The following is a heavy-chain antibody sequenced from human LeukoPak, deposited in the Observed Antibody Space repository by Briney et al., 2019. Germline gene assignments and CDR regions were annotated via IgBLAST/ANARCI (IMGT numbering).Heavy chain of an antibody. CDR1: GGTFSSYA. CDR3: ASSEAEMATILYAFDI. V-gene: IGHV1-69*05. CDR2: IIPIFGTA. Sequence: SVKVSCKASGGTFSSYAISWVRQAPGQGLEWMGRIIPIFGTANYAQKFQGRVTITTDESTSTAYMELSSLRSEDTAVYYCASSEAEMATILYAFDIWGQGTMVTVS. J-gene: IGHJ3*02. D-gene: IGHD5-24*01.